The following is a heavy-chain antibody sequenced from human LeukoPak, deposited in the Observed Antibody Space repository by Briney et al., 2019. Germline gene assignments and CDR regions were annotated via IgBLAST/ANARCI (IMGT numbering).Heavy chain of an antibody. CDR2: ISSSSSYI. CDR3: ATGQGAIVGATRNY. J-gene: IGHJ4*02. V-gene: IGHV3-21*01. CDR1: GFTFSSYS. D-gene: IGHD1-26*01. Sequence: GGSLRLSCAASGFTFSSYSMNWVRQAPGKGLEWVSPISSSSSYIYYADSVKGRFTISRDNAKNSLYLQMNSLRAEDTAVYYCATGQGAIVGATRNYWGQGTLVTVSS.